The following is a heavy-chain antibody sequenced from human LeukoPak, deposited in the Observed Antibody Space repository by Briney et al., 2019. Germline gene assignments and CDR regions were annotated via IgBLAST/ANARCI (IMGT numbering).Heavy chain of an antibody. CDR3: AKDRVSVVINADLDY. V-gene: IGHV3-23*01. Sequence: GGSLRLSCAASGFTFSSYAMSWVRQAPGKGLEWVSGISGSGGSTYYADSVKGRFTISRDNSKNILYLQMNSPRPEDTAVYYCAKDRVSVVINADLDYWGQGTLVTVSS. CDR2: ISGSGGST. D-gene: IGHD3-22*01. J-gene: IGHJ4*02. CDR1: GFTFSSYA.